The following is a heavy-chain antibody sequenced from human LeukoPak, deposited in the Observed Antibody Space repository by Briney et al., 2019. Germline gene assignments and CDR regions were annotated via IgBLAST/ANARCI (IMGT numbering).Heavy chain of an antibody. CDR2: IYYSGST. Sequence: SETLSLTCTVSGGSISSYYWSWIRQPPGKGLEWIGYIYYSGSTNYNPSLKSRVTISVDTSKNQFSLKLSSVTAADTAVYYCARYYYDSSGNPRFDYWGQGTLVTVSS. V-gene: IGHV4-59*01. CDR3: ARYYYDSSGNPRFDY. D-gene: IGHD3-22*01. CDR1: GGSISSYY. J-gene: IGHJ4*02.